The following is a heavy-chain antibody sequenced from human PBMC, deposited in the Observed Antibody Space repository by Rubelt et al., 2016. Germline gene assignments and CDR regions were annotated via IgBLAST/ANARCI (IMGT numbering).Heavy chain of an antibody. CDR1: GGSISSYY. Sequence: QVQLQESGPGLVKPSETLSLTCTVSGGSISSYYWSWIRQPPGKGLEWIGYMFYSGITNHNPSLKGRVSMSADTSKNQFSLRLTSVTAADTAVYYCATQSGYSYYNFDYWGQGTLVTVSS. V-gene: IGHV4-59*08. CDR3: ATQSGYSYYNFDY. CDR2: MFYSGIT. D-gene: IGHD1-26*01. J-gene: IGHJ4*02.